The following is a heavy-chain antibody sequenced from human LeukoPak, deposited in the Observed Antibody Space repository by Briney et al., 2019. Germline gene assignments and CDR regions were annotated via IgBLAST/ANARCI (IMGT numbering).Heavy chain of an antibody. V-gene: IGHV3-33*06. CDR2: IWYDGSNK. J-gene: IGHJ3*02. Sequence: GGSLRLSCAASGFTFSSYGMHWVRQAPGKGLEWVAVIWYDGSNKYYADSVKGRFTISRDNSKNTLYLQMNSLRAEDTAVYYCAKVFHGVYSHPRGAFDIWGQGTMVTVSS. D-gene: IGHD4-17*01. CDR1: GFTFSSYG. CDR3: AKVFHGVYSHPRGAFDI.